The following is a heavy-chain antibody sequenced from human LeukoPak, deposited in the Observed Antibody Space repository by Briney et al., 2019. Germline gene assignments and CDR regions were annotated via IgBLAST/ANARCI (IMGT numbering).Heavy chain of an antibody. CDR2: ISSSGSIT. V-gene: IGHV3-48*03. D-gene: IGHD6-19*01. CDR3: ASTRSTSDWYTRGFEY. Sequence: GGSLRLSCAASGFTFSSYEMNWVRQAPGKGLEWISYISSSGSITFYADSEKGRFTISRDNARNSLYLQMNSLRAEDTAVYYCASTRSTSDWYTRGFEYWGQGTLVTVSS. CDR1: GFTFSSYE. J-gene: IGHJ4*02.